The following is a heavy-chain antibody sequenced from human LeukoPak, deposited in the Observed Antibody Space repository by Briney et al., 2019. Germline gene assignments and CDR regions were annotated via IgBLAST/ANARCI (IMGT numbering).Heavy chain of an antibody. CDR1: GGSISSGGYS. Sequence: SETLSLTCAVSGGSISSGGYSWSWIRQPPGKGLEWIGYIYYSGSTNYNPSLKSRVTISVDTSKNQFSLKLSSVTAADTAVYYCARGEQPFNYYYMDVWGKGTTVTVSS. J-gene: IGHJ6*03. D-gene: IGHD1/OR15-1a*01. V-gene: IGHV4-61*08. CDR3: ARGEQPFNYYYMDV. CDR2: IYYSGST.